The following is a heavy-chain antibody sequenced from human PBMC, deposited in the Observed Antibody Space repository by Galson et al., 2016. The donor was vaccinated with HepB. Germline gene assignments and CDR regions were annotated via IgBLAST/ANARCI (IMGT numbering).Heavy chain of an antibody. CDR1: GFTFSNYG. CDR2: LRGSGGGT. V-gene: IGHV3-23*01. D-gene: IGHD3-3*01. CDR3: ANSPLWRGGTNNYYGMDV. Sequence: SLRLSCAASGFTFSNYGVSWVRLAAGKGLEWVSGLRGSGGGTDYGDSVKGRVTVSRDNSKNTLYLQMNSLRAEDTAIYYCANSPLWRGGTNNYYGMDVWGQGTTVTVSS. J-gene: IGHJ6*02.